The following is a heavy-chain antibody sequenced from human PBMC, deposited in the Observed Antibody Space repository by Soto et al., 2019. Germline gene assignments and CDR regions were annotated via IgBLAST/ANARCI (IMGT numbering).Heavy chain of an antibody. CDR1: GGSISSGGYY. CDR3: ARGLYSRFDP. D-gene: IGHD5-18*01. Sequence: NPSETLSLTCTVSGGSISSGGYYWSWIRQHPGKGLEWIGYIYYSGSTYYNPSLKSRVTISVDTSKNQFSLKLSSVTAADTAVYYCARGLYSRFDPWGQGTLVTVSS. V-gene: IGHV4-31*03. CDR2: IYYSGST. J-gene: IGHJ5*02.